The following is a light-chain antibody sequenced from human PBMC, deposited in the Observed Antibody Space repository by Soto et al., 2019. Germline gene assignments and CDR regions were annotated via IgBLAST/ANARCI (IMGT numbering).Light chain of an antibody. CDR3: QQSDNWPLT. CDR1: QSVNIH. Sequence: EIVMTQSPGTLSESPGERVTLSCRASQSVNIHLAWYQQKPGQAPRLLIYDASARVTGIPARFSGGGSGTEFTLTISSLQSEDFAVYYCQQSDNWPLTFGGGTKVQIK. V-gene: IGKV3-15*01. J-gene: IGKJ4*01. CDR2: DAS.